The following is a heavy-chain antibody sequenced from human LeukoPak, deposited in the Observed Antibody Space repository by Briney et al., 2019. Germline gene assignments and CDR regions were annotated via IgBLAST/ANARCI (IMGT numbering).Heavy chain of an antibody. D-gene: IGHD5-18*01. Sequence: GGSLRLSCAASGFTFSRYWMSWVRQAPGKGLEWVANIKQDGSEKYYVDSVKGRFTISRDNAKNSLYLQMNSLRAEDTAVYYCAREYVDTAMVRFDYWGQGTLVTVSS. V-gene: IGHV3-7*01. CDR3: AREYVDTAMVRFDY. CDR2: IKQDGSEK. CDR1: GFTFSRYW. J-gene: IGHJ4*02.